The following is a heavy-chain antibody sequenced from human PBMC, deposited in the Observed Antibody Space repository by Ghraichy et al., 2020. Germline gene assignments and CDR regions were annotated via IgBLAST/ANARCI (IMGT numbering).Heavy chain of an antibody. Sequence: GGSLRLSCAASGFTFSSYAMSWVRQAPGKGLEWVSAISGSGGSTYYADSVKGRFTISRDNSKNTLYLQMNSLRAEDTAVYYCAKEVPPIAAAGTGYFDLWGRGTLVTVSS. V-gene: IGHV3-23*01. D-gene: IGHD6-13*01. CDR1: GFTFSSYA. CDR3: AKEVPPIAAAGTGYFDL. J-gene: IGHJ2*01. CDR2: ISGSGGST.